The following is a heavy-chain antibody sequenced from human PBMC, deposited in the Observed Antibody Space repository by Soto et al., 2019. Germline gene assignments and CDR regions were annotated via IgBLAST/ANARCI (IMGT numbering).Heavy chain of an antibody. CDR3: AKDLDY. J-gene: IGHJ4*02. CDR1: GFTVSSNY. Sequence: LRLSCAASGFTVSSNYMSWVRQAPGKGLEWVSVIYTGGSTYYADSVKGRFIVSRDDSKNTLYLQMNSLRAEDTAVYYCAKDLDYWGQGTLVTVSS. V-gene: IGHV3-53*01. CDR2: IYTGGST.